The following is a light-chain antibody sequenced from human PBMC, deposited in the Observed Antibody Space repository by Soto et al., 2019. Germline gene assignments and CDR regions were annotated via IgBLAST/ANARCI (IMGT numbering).Light chain of an antibody. CDR1: QSVSID. J-gene: IGKJ1*01. CDR3: QQYNKWPQT. CDR2: GAS. V-gene: IGKV3-15*01. Sequence: EIGMTQSPAAVSVSQGERATLSCRASQSVSIDLAWYQQKPGQAPRLLIYGASTRATDIPATFTGSGSGTEFTLTISSLQSEDIAVYYCQQYNKWPQTFGQGTKVDI.